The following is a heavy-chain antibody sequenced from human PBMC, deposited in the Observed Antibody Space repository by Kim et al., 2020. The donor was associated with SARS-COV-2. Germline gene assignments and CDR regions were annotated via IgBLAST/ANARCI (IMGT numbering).Heavy chain of an antibody. D-gene: IGHD6-19*01. CDR3: ARGTYRSSGYHFYMDV. J-gene: IGHJ6*03. V-gene: IGHV4-59*01. CDR2: IYDSGST. CDR1: GASMFSYY. Sequence: SETLSLTCTVSGASMFSYYWSWIRKPPGKGLEWIGYIYDSGSTNYIPSLRSRVSISVDTSKNQFSLKLSSVTAAGTDIYYCARGTYRSSGYHFYMDVWGKGTTVTVSS.